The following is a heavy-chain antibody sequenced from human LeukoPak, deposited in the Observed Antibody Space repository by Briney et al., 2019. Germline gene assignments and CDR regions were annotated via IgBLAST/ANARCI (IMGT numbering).Heavy chain of an antibody. J-gene: IGHJ5*02. D-gene: IGHD1-7*01. CDR3: AREVTGTTFWYNWFDP. Sequence: PGGSLRLSCAASGFTFSSYWMSWVRQAPGKGLEWVSGINWNGGSTGYADSVKGRFTISRDNAKNSLYLQMNSLRAEDTALYYCAREVTGTTFWYNWFDPWGQGTLVTVSS. CDR1: GFTFSSYW. V-gene: IGHV3-20*04. CDR2: INWNGGST.